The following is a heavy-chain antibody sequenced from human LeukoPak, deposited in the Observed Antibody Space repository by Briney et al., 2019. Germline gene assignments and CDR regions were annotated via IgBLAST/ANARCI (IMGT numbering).Heavy chain of an antibody. Sequence: ASVKVSCKASGNTFTSYDINWVRQATGQGLEWMGWMNPNSGNTGYAQKFQGRVTMTRNTSISTAYMELSSLRSEDTAVYYCAREVYSSGWYLSMSYYYYYMDVWGKGTTVTISS. CDR2: MNPNSGNT. CDR3: AREVYSSGWYLSMSYYYYYMDV. CDR1: GNTFTSYD. J-gene: IGHJ6*03. V-gene: IGHV1-8*01. D-gene: IGHD6-13*01.